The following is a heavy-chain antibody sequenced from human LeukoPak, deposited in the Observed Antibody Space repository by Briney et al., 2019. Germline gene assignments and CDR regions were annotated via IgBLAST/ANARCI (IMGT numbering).Heavy chain of an antibody. Sequence: PGGSLRLSCAASGFTFSSYGMHWVRQAPGKGLEWVAVIWYDGSNKYYADSAKGRFTISRDNSKNTLYLQMNSLRAEDTAVYYCARDRVRGQVPLDYWGQGTLVTVSS. V-gene: IGHV3-33*01. D-gene: IGHD3-10*01. J-gene: IGHJ4*02. CDR1: GFTFSSYG. CDR3: ARDRVRGQVPLDY. CDR2: IWYDGSNK.